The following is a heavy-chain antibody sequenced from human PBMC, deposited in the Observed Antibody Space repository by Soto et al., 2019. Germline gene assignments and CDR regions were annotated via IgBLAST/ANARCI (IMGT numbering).Heavy chain of an antibody. J-gene: IGHJ4*02. CDR2: ITGSGGRT. Sequence: GGSLRLSCAASGFTFSHLDMSWVRQAPGKGLEWVSAITGSGGRTHYADSVKGRFTISRDNSKNMLSLQMNSLRAEDTVVYHCAKGISSASSFDNWGQGTLVTVSS. D-gene: IGHD3-22*01. CDR1: GFTFSHLD. CDR3: AKGISSASSFDN. V-gene: IGHV3-23*01.